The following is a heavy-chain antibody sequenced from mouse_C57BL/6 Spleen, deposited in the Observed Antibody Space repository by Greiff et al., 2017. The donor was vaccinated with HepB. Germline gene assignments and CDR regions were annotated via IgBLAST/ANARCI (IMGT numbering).Heavy chain of an antibody. CDR1: GFTFSDYG. Sequence: EVKLVESGGGLVKPGGSLKLSCAASGFTFSDYGMHWVRQAPEKGLEWVAYISSGSSTIYYADTVKGRFTISRDNAKNTLFLQMTSLRSEDTAMYYCAWGGPYGARDYWGQGTTLTVSS. CDR3: AWGGPYGARDY. J-gene: IGHJ2*01. CDR2: ISSGSSTI. D-gene: IGHD1-1*02. V-gene: IGHV5-17*01.